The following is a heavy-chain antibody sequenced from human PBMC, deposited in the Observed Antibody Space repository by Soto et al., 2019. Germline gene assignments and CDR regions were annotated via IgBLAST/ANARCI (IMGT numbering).Heavy chain of an antibody. V-gene: IGHV4-31*03. J-gene: IGHJ4*02. CDR3: ARGYDYDSGGYLFDY. CDR2: VYYSGST. CDR1: GGSVSSNIYY. Sequence: SETLSLTCSVSGGSVSSNIYYWTWISQHPGKGPEWIGHVYYSGSTYYNPSLKSRVTISLDMSKNQFSLKLTSVSAADTAVYYCARGYDYDSGGYLFDYWGQGTLVTDSS. D-gene: IGHD3-22*01.